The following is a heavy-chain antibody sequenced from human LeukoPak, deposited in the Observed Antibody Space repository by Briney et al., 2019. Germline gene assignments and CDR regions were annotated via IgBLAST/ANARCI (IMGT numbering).Heavy chain of an antibody. CDR1: GGSISSGDYY. D-gene: IGHD6-19*01. CDR2: IYYSGST. V-gene: IGHV4-30-4*01. CDR3: ARAVAGGAHGAGTAYYYGMDI. Sequence: PSETLSLTCTVSGGSISSGDYYWSWIRQPPGKGLEWIGYIYYSGSTYYNPSLKSRVTISVDTSKNQFSLKLSSVTAADTAVYYCARAVAGGAHGAGTAYYYGMDIWGQGTTVTVSS. J-gene: IGHJ6*02.